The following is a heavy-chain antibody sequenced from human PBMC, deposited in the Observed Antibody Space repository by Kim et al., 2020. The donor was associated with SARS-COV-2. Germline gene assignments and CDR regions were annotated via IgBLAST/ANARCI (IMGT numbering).Heavy chain of an antibody. CDR1: GYTFIGYY. Sequence: ASVKVSCKASGYTFIGYYMHWVRQAPGQGLEWMGRINPNSGGTNYAQKFQGRVTMTRDTSISTAYMELSRLRSDDTAVYYCASIAAAGRGRWGDYYYYYGMDVWGQGTTVTVSS. D-gene: IGHD6-13*01. V-gene: IGHV1-2*06. J-gene: IGHJ6*02. CDR2: INPNSGGT. CDR3: ASIAAAGRGRWGDYYYYYGMDV.